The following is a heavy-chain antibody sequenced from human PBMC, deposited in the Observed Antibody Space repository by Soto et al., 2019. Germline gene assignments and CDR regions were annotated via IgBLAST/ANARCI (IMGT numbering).Heavy chain of an antibody. CDR1: GGSISSNY. CDR2: VYNSGST. V-gene: IGHV4-59*01. Sequence: SETLSLTCTVSGGSISSNYWTWIRQPPGKGLEWIGYVYNSGSTNYNPSLKSRVTISEDTSKSQFSLKVNSMTTADTAVYYCARYRREAVAGYTLDNWGQGILVTVSS. D-gene: IGHD6-13*01. CDR3: ARYRREAVAGYTLDN. J-gene: IGHJ4*02.